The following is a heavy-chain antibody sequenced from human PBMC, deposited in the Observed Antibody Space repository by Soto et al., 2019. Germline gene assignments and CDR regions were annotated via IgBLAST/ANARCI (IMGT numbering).Heavy chain of an antibody. Sequence: GGSLRLSCAASGFTFSSYGMHWVRQAPGKGLEWVAVISYDGSNKYYADSVKGRFTISRDNSKNTLYLQMNSLRAEDTAVYYCARNPVYSSGWSFYYGMDVWGQGTTVTVS. J-gene: IGHJ6*02. CDR1: GFTFSSYG. V-gene: IGHV3-30*03. CDR3: ARNPVYSSGWSFYYGMDV. CDR2: ISYDGSNK. D-gene: IGHD6-19*01.